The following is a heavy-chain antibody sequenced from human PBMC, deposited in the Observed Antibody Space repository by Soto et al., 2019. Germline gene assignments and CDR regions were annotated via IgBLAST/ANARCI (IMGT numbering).Heavy chain of an antibody. Sequence: QVLLQEEGPGLVKPSGTLSLTCAVSSGSISSSNWWSWVRQPPGKGLEWIGEIYHSGTTNYNPSPKSGVTISVDKSKNQFSLKLSSETAADTAVYYCASLIAVVNYWGQGTLVTVSS. CDR2: IYHSGTT. CDR3: ASLIAVVNY. J-gene: IGHJ4*02. V-gene: IGHV4-4*02. D-gene: IGHD3-22*01. CDR1: SGSISSSNW.